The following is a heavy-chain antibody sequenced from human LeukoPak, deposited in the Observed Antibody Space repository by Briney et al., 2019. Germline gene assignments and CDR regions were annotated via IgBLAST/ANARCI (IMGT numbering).Heavy chain of an antibody. V-gene: IGHV4-30-4*01. CDR1: GGSISSSSYY. D-gene: IGHD4-17*01. J-gene: IGHJ4*02. CDR2: IDYSGST. CDR3: ARVGGDYGLYYFDY. Sequence: SETLSLTCTVSGGSISSSSYYWSWIRQPPGKGLEWIGYIDYSGSTYYNPSLKSRVTISVDTSENQFSLKLSSVTAADTAVYYCARVGGDYGLYYFDYWGQGTLVTVSS.